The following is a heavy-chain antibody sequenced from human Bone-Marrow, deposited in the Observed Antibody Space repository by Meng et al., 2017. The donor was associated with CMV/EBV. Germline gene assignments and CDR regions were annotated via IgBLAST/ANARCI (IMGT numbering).Heavy chain of an antibody. Sequence: SFRGYSWSWIRQPPGKGLEWIGEINHSGSTNYNPSLKSRVTISVDTSKNQFSLKLSSVTAADTAVYYCARGYCSSTSCRNYWYFDLWGRGTLVTVSS. CDR1: SFRGYS. V-gene: IGHV4-34*01. CDR2: INHSGST. J-gene: IGHJ2*01. D-gene: IGHD2-2*01. CDR3: ARGYCSSTSCRNYWYFDL.